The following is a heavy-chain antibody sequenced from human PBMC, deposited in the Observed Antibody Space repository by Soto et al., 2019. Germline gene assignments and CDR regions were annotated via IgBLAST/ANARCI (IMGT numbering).Heavy chain of an antibody. Sequence: QLQLQESGPGLVKPSETLSLTCTVSGGSISSSSHYWGWVRQPPGKGLEWIASIKYSGNTYYNPSLKSRVTIPVDTSENQLSLKLSSVTAADTAVYHCARHGITWSYYDASDYWGQGTLVTVTS. J-gene: IGHJ4*02. V-gene: IGHV4-39*01. CDR3: ARHGITWSYYDASDY. CDR2: IKYSGNT. CDR1: GGSISSSSHY. D-gene: IGHD1-26*01.